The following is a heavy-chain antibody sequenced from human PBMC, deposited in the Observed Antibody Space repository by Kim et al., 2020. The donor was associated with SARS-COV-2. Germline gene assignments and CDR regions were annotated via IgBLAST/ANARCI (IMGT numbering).Heavy chain of an antibody. CDR1: GFTFSTYG. Sequence: GGSLRLSCAASGFTFSTYGMHWVRQAPGKGLEWVAVIWYDGSNKYYADSVKGRFTISRDNSKNMLYLQMNSLRAEDTAVYYCAKDLGFDSSGYNLWGQGTLVTVSS. J-gene: IGHJ4*02. CDR2: IWYDGSNK. D-gene: IGHD3-22*01. CDR3: AKDLGFDSSGYNL. V-gene: IGHV3-33*06.